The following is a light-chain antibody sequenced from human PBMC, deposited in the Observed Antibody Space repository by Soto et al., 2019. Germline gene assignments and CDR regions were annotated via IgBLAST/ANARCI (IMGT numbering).Light chain of an antibody. V-gene: IGKV3-20*01. CDR2: GAS. CDR3: QQYGTSPST. CDR1: QSVSSNF. Sequence: DIVLTQSPGTLSLSPGERTTLSCTASQSVSSNFLDWYQQKTGQAPRLLIYGASSRATGIPDRFSGSGSGTDFTLTISRLEPEDFAVYYCQQYGTSPSTLGQGTKVDIK. J-gene: IGKJ1*01.